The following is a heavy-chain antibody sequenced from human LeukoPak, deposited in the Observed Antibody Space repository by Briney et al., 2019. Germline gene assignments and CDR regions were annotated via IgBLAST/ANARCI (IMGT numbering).Heavy chain of an antibody. D-gene: IGHD6-25*01. CDR3: ARGGRQGAFDI. Sequence: SETLSLTCTVSGGSISSYYWSWIRQPPGKGLEWIGYIYYSGSTNYNPSLKSRVTISVDTSKNQFSLKLSSVTAADTAVYYCARGGRQGAFDIWGQGTMVTVSS. J-gene: IGHJ3*02. CDR1: GGSISSYY. CDR2: IYYSGST. V-gene: IGHV4-59*12.